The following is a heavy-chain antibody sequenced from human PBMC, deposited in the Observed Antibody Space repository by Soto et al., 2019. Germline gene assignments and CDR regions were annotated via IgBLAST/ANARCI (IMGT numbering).Heavy chain of an antibody. V-gene: IGHV1-69*01. Sequence: QVQLVQSGAEVKKPGSSVKVSCKASGGTFSSYAISWVRQAPGQGLEWMGGIIPIFGTANYAQKFQGRVTITADESTRTAYMELSSLRSEDTAVYYCARCEPPEGRQLGPACAFDIWGQGTMVTVSS. CDR1: GGTFSSYA. D-gene: IGHD6-6*01. CDR3: ARCEPPEGRQLGPACAFDI. CDR2: IIPIFGTA. J-gene: IGHJ3*02.